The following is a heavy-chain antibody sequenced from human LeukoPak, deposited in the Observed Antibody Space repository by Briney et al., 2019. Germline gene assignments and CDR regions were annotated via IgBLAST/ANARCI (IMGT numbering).Heavy chain of an antibody. CDR3: AKEAGVAYYYDSSVY. Sequence: GGSLRLSCEASGFTFSTFAMIWVRQPPGKGLEWVSAISGSGGSTYYADSVKGRFTISRDNSKNTLYLQMNSLRAEDTAVYYCAKEAGVAYYYDSSVYWGQGTLVTVSS. J-gene: IGHJ4*02. V-gene: IGHV3-23*01. CDR2: ISGSGGST. D-gene: IGHD3-22*01. CDR1: GFTFSTFA.